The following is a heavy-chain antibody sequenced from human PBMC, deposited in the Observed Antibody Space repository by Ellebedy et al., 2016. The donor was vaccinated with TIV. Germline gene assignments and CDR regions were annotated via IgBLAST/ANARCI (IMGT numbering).Heavy chain of an antibody. D-gene: IGHD3-10*01. CDR3: ASRGVAVQGADY. V-gene: IGHV3-74*01. Sequence: GESLTISCAASGFTFSSYWMHWVRQAPGKGLVWVSLINSDGSRTTYADSVKGRFTISRDNAKNTRYLQMNSRRAEGTAVYYCASRGVAVQGADYWGQGTLVTVSS. CDR1: GFTFSSYW. CDR2: INSDGSRT. J-gene: IGHJ4*02.